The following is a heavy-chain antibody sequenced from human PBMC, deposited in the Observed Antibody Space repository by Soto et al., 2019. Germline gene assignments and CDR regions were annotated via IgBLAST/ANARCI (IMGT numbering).Heavy chain of an antibody. CDR3: AGVDSYLVRLVVQFYFDH. J-gene: IGHJ4*02. Sequence: QVQLVQSGAEVKEPGSSVKVSCKASGGTFNGYSISWVRQAPGQGLEWLGGTIPLFTTANYAQKFQGRLKMTADEATSTADMELSGLRSDDTAIFYFAGVDSYLVRLVVQFYFDHWGQGTLVTVSS. D-gene: IGHD2-15*01. CDR2: TIPLFTTA. CDR1: GGTFNGYS. V-gene: IGHV1-69*01.